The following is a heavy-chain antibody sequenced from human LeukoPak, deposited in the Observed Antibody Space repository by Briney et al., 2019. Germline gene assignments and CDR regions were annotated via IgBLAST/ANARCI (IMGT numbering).Heavy chain of an antibody. Sequence: SETLSLTCSISSGSITTYYWSWIRQPPGKGLEWIGYDYYSGSTTYNPSLQSRVTMSADTSKNQFSLKLSSVTAADTAVYYCAGSDGYNSFDFWGQGTLVTVSS. CDR2: DYYSGST. V-gene: IGHV4-59*01. CDR1: SGSITTYY. D-gene: IGHD5-24*01. J-gene: IGHJ4*02. CDR3: AGSDGYNSFDF.